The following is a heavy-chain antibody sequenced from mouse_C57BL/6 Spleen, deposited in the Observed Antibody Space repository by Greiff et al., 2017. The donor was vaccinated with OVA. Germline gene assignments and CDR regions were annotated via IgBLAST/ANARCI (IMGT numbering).Heavy chain of an antibody. CDR2: IYPGDGDT. Sequence: QVQLQQSGPELVKPGASVKISCKASGYAFSSSWMNWVKQRPGKGLEWIGRIYPGDGDTNYNGKFKGKATLTADKSSSTAYMQLSSLTSEDSAVYFCARAAQATGGFAYWGQGTLVTVSA. D-gene: IGHD3-2*02. J-gene: IGHJ3*01. CDR1: GYAFSSSW. V-gene: IGHV1-82*01. CDR3: ARAAQATGGFAY.